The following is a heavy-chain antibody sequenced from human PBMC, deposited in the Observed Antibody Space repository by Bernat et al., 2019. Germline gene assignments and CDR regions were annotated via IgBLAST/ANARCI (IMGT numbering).Heavy chain of an antibody. D-gene: IGHD3-3*01. Sequence: QVQLVESGGGLVKPGGSLRLSCAASGFTFSDYYMSWIRQAPGKGLEWVSYINSSGSTIYYADSVKGRFTISRDNAKNSLYLQMNSLRAEDTAVYYCARDQYYDFWRGSNDAFDIWGQGTMVTVYS. V-gene: IGHV3-11*01. CDR2: INSSGSTI. CDR3: ARDQYYDFWRGSNDAFDI. J-gene: IGHJ3*02. CDR1: GFTFSDYY.